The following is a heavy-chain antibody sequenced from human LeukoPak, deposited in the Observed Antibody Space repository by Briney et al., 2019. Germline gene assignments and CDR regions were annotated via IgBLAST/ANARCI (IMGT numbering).Heavy chain of an antibody. D-gene: IGHD4-17*01. CDR2: IYYSGST. J-gene: IGHJ4*02. Sequence: PSETLSLTCTVSGGSISSYYWSWIRQPPGRGLEWIGYIYYSGSTNYNPSLKSRVTISVDTSKNQFSLKLSSVTAADTAVYYCARRAYGDSPNDYWGQGTLVTVPS. CDR3: ARRAYGDSPNDY. V-gene: IGHV4-59*08. CDR1: GGSISSYY.